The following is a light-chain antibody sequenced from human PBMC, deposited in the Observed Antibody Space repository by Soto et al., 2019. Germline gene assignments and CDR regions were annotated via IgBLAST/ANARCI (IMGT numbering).Light chain of an antibody. J-gene: IGLJ1*01. V-gene: IGLV2-23*01. CDR2: EGH. Sequence: SILAHPASCCVSPGQAVTIACNGTSGFVGRFSLVSWYQQHPGKAPKVMIYEGHRRPSGVPDRFSGSTSVNSASLTISGLHPEDEADYSCWLYIGEPPYVFGNGNKVTVL. CDR1: SGFVGRFSL. CDR3: WLYIGEPPYV.